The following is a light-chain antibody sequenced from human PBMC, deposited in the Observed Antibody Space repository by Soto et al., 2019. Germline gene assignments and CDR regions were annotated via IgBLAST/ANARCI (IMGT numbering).Light chain of an antibody. CDR3: SSYAGSSNV. CDR1: SSDVGGYNY. Sequence: QSVLTQPPSASGSPVQSVAISCTGTSSDVGGYNYVSWYQQHPGKAPELMIYEVNKRPSGVPDRFSGSKSGNTASLTASGLQAEDEADYYCSSYAGSSNVFGTGTTLTVL. J-gene: IGLJ1*01. CDR2: EVN. V-gene: IGLV2-8*01.